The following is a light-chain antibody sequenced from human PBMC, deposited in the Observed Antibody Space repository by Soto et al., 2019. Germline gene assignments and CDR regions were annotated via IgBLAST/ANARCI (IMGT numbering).Light chain of an antibody. CDR2: DAS. Sequence: PSSVSASVGDRVTITCRASQGISSWLAWYQQKPGKAPKLLIYDASNLETGVPSRFSGSGSGTDFTFTISSLQPEDIATYYCQQYDNLPLTFGGGTKVDIK. CDR3: QQYDNLPLT. V-gene: IGKV1-33*01. CDR1: QGISSW. J-gene: IGKJ4*01.